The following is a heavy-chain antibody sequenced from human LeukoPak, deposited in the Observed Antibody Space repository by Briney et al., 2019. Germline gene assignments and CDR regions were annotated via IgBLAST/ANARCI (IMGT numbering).Heavy chain of an antibody. CDR1: GFTFSSYA. CDR2: FYGSGDST. V-gene: IGHV3-23*01. CDR3: ARVTFWGYGGRGGYFDY. D-gene: IGHD3-16*01. J-gene: IGHJ4*02. Sequence: TGGSLRLSCAASGFTFSSYALSWVRQAPGKGLEWVSGFYGSGDSTYYADSVKGRFTISRDNSKNTLYLQMNSLRAEDTAVYYCARVTFWGYGGRGGYFDYWGQGTLVTVSS.